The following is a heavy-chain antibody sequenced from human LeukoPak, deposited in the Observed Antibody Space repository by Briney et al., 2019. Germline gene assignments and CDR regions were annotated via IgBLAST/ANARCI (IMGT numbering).Heavy chain of an antibody. D-gene: IGHD3-22*01. CDR3: ARVHIRSSSYGDY. CDR1: GFTFSSYS. V-gene: IGHV3-21*01. J-gene: IGHJ4*02. Sequence: GGSLRLSCAASGFTFSSYSMNWVRQAPGKGLEWVSSISSSSSYIYYADSVKGRFTISRDNAKNSLYLQMNCLRAEDTAVYYCARVHIRSSSYGDYWGQGTLVTVSS. CDR2: ISSSSSYI.